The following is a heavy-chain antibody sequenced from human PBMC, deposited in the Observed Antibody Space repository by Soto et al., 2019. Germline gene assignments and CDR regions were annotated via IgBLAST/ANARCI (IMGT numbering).Heavy chain of an antibody. D-gene: IGHD1-7*01. Sequence: QVQLVQSGAEVKKPGSSVKVSCTASGGTFSSYAISWVRQAPGQGLEWMGGIIPIFGTANYAQKCQGRVTITADESTSTAYMELSSLRSEDTAVYYCARVSTGTIGYYFDYWGQGTLVTVSS. V-gene: IGHV1-69*01. CDR3: ARVSTGTIGYYFDY. J-gene: IGHJ4*02. CDR1: GGTFSSYA. CDR2: IIPIFGTA.